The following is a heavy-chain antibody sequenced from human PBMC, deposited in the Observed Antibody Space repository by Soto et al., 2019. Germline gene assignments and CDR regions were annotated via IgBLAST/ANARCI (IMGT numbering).Heavy chain of an antibody. Sequence: PGGSLRLSYAAAVFTFSSYAMGWVRQAPGKGLHWGSVSSGSGATSYYADSEKGRFTISRENSKNALYLQMNRLRAEDTAVYYWAKDWSLHSSPPDIFDYWVQGTLGTVSS. J-gene: IGHJ4*02. CDR3: AKDWSLHSSPPDIFDY. CDR2: SSGSGATS. D-gene: IGHD3-22*01. CDR1: VFTFSSYA. V-gene: IGHV3-23*01.